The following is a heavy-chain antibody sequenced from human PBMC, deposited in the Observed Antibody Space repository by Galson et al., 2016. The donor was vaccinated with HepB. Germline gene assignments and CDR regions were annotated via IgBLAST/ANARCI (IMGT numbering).Heavy chain of an antibody. CDR3: ARVAFDWHHLDD. Sequence: SLRLSCAASGFTFRTYWMHWVRQAPQKGLEWVSRINPDGSSKMYADSVGGRFTISRDDARSTLYLQMNNLRAEETAVYCCARVAFDWHHLDDWGQGALVTVSS. V-gene: IGHV3-74*03. CDR1: GFTFRTYW. CDR2: INPDGSSK. D-gene: IGHD3-9*01. J-gene: IGHJ4*02.